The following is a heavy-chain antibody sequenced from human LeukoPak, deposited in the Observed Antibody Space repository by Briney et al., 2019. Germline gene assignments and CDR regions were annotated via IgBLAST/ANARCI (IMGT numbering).Heavy chain of an antibody. D-gene: IGHD6-13*01. Sequence: GGSLRLSCAASGFTLSSYAMSWVRQAPGKGLEWVSAISGSGGSTYYADSVKGRFTISRDNSKNTLYLQMNSLRAEDTAVYYCASSPIGPAAGPMYYYYGMDVWGQGTTVTVSS. J-gene: IGHJ6*02. V-gene: IGHV3-23*01. CDR1: GFTLSSYA. CDR3: ASSPIGPAAGPMYYYYGMDV. CDR2: ISGSGGST.